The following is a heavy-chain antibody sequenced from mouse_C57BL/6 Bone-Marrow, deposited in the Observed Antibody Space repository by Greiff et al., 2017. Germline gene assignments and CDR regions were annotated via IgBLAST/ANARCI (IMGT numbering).Heavy chain of an antibody. CDR3: ARGATATVVPYYFDY. Sequence: QVQLQQSGAELVRPGTSVKMSCKASGYTFTNYGIGWAKQRPGHGLEWIGDIYPGGGYTNYNEKFKGKATLAADKSSSTPYMQFSSLTSEDSAIYYCARGATATVVPYYFDYWGQGTTLTVSS. V-gene: IGHV1-63*01. D-gene: IGHD1-1*01. CDR1: GYTFTNYG. CDR2: IYPGGGYT. J-gene: IGHJ2*01.